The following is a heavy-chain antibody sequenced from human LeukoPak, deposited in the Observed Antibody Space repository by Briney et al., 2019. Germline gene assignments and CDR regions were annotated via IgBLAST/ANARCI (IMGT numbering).Heavy chain of an antibody. Sequence: ASVKVSCKASGYTLTSYDINWVRQTPGQGLEWMGWMNPNNANTGYAQNFQGRLTITRNTSISTVYMELSSLRPEDTAAYYCAKSPHSGYDYWGQGTLVTVSS. CDR3: AKSPHSGYDY. D-gene: IGHD5-12*01. CDR2: MNPNNANT. V-gene: IGHV1-8*02. J-gene: IGHJ4*02. CDR1: GYTLTSYD.